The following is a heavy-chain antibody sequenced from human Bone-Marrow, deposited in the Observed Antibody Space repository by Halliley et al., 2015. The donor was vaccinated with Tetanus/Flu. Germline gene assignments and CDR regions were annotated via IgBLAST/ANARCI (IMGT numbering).Heavy chain of an antibody. Sequence: CAASGFTFGNYAMNWVRQPPGKGLEWVSIIHGERGTTYYAESVKGRFTISRDNSKDTLSLQMNSLRAEDTAIYYCARSQGGLPCFYESTGFSAWGRGTLVTVSS. CDR1: GFTFGNYA. V-gene: IGHV3-23*01. J-gene: IGHJ5*02. CDR2: IHGERGTT. D-gene: IGHD3-22*01. CDR3: ARSQGGLPCFYESTGFSA.